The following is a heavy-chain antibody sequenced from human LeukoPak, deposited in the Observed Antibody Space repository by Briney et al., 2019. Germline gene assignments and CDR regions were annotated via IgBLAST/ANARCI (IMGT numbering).Heavy chain of an antibody. CDR3: AKVALGGDRFDS. Sequence: GRSLRLSCAASGFTFSSNAMHWVRQAPGKGLEWVAVISYDGSNKYYADSVKGRFTISRDNSKNTLYLQMNSLRAEDTALYYCAKVALGGDRFDSWGQGTLVTVSS. J-gene: IGHJ5*01. CDR2: ISYDGSNK. V-gene: IGHV3-30*04. D-gene: IGHD2-21*02. CDR1: GFTFSSNA.